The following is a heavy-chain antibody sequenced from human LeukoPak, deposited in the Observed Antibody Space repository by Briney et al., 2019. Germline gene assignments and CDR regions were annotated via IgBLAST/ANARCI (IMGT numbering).Heavy chain of an antibody. D-gene: IGHD1-14*01. CDR1: GGSISSSSYY. V-gene: IGHV4-39*07. J-gene: IGHJ4*02. CDR2: IYYSGST. Sequence: SETLSLTCTVSGGSISSSSYYWGWIRQPPGKGLEWIGSIYYSGSTYYNPSLKSRVTISVDTSKNQFSLKLSSVTAADTAVYYCARHRPPVDPFDYWGQGTLVTVSS. CDR3: ARHRPPVDPFDY.